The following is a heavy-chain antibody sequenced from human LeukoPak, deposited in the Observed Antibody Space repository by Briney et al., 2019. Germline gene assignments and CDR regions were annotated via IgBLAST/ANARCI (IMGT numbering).Heavy chain of an antibody. V-gene: IGHV4-59*08. CDR1: GVSISSHF. CDR2: IYYSGST. CDR3: ARLRVPDQDYFSYGMDV. J-gene: IGHJ6*02. Sequence: SETLSLTCSVSGVSISSHFWTWIRQPPGKGLEWIGYIYYSGSTNYNPSLKSRVTISVDTSKNQFSLKLSSVTAADTAVYYCARLRVPDQDYFSYGMDVWGQGTTVTVSS.